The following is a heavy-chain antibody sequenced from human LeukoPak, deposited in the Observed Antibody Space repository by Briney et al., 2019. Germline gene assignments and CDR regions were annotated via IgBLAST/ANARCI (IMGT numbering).Heavy chain of an antibody. CDR1: GFTFSSYA. CDR3: AKDSHHDSTSPSDY. Sequence: PGGSLRLSCAASGFTFSSYAMSWVRQAPGKGLEWVSAISGSGGSTYYADSVKGRFTISRDNSKNTIYLQMNSLRAEDTAVYYCAKDSHHDSTSPSDYWGQGTLVTVSS. V-gene: IGHV3-23*01. J-gene: IGHJ4*02. CDR2: ISGSGGST. D-gene: IGHD3-22*01.